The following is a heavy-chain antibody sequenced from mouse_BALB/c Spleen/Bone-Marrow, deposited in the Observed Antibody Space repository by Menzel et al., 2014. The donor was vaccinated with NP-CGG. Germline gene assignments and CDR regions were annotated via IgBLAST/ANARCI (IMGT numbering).Heavy chain of an antibody. CDR2: IYPSDSYT. D-gene: IGHD2-3*01. CDR1: GYTFTSYW. CDR3: TRDDGSFAY. V-gene: IGHV1-69*02. J-gene: IGHJ3*01. Sequence: VQLQQSGAELVRPGASVKLSCKASGYTFTSYWINWVKQRPGQGLEWIGNIYPSDSYTNYNQKFKDKATLTVDKSSSTAYMQLSIPTSEDSAVYYCTRDDGSFAYWGQGTLVTVSA.